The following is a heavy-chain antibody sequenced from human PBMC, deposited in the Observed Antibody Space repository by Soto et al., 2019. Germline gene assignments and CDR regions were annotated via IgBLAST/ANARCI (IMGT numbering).Heavy chain of an antibody. CDR2: IYYSGST. CDR3: ARQQTAMAGYYYYYMDV. J-gene: IGHJ6*03. CDR1: GGSISSYY. V-gene: IGHV4-59*08. Sequence: GSLRLSCTVSGGSISSYYWSWIRQPPGKGLEWIGYIYYSGSTNYNPSLKSRVTISVDTSKNQFSLKLSSVTAADTAVYYCARQQTAMAGYYYYYMDVWGKGTTVTVSS. D-gene: IGHD5-18*01.